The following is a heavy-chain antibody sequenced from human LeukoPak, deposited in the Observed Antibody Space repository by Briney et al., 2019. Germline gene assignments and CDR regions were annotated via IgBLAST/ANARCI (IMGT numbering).Heavy chain of an antibody. D-gene: IGHD3-10*01. J-gene: IGHJ6*04. CDR2: IYYSENT. CDR1: GGSISSSSYY. CDR3: ARTMVRGWVDV. V-gene: IGHV4-39*07. Sequence: NSSETLSLTCTVSGGSISSSSYYWGWIRQPPGKGLEWIGSIYYSENTYYNPSLKSRVTISVDTSKNQFSLKLSSVTAADTAVYYCARTMVRGWVDVWGKGTTVTISS.